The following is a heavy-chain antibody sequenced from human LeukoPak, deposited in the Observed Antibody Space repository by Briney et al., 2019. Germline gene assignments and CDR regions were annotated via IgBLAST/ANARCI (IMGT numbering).Heavy chain of an antibody. D-gene: IGHD6-13*01. J-gene: IGHJ4*02. CDR2: ISPNSGGT. CDR3: ARGPPYSSSCDY. CDR1: GYTFTGYY. V-gene: IGHV1-2*02. Sequence: ASVKVSCRASGYTFTGYYMHWVRQAPGQGLEWMGWISPNSGGTNYAQKFQGRVTMTRDTSISTAYMELSRLRSDDTAVYYCARGPPYSSSCDYWGQGTLVTVSS.